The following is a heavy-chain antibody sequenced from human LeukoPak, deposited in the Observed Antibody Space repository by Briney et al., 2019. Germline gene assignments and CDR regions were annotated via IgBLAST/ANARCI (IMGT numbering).Heavy chain of an antibody. J-gene: IGHJ3*01. Sequence: ASVKVTCKASGGSFTFTSHAISWVRQAPGQGLEWMGGLIPIYGSANYAQKFQGRLTINSDESTRTVYMELSSLRPEDSAVHYCAGFFYDNSGDAFDLWGQGTMVTVSS. CDR3: AGFFYDNSGDAFDL. V-gene: IGHV1-69*01. CDR2: LIPIYGSA. CDR1: GGSFTFTSHA. D-gene: IGHD3-22*01.